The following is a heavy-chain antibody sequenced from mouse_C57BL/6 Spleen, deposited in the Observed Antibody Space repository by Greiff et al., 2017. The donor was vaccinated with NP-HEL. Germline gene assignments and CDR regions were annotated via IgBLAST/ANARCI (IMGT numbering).Heavy chain of an antibody. CDR1: GFSLTSYG. D-gene: IGHD1-2*01. CDR3: ARNHDGPWFAY. CDR2: IWSGGST. J-gene: IGHJ3*01. V-gene: IGHV2-2*01. Sequence: VQVVESGPGLVQPSQSLSITCTVSGFSLTSYGVHWVRQSPGKGLEWLGVIWSGGSTDYNAAFISRLSISKDNSKSQVFFKMNSLQADDTAIYYCARNHDGPWFAYWGQGTLVTVSA.